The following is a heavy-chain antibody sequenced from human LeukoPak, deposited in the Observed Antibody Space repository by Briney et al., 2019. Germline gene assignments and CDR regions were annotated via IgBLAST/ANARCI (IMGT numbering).Heavy chain of an antibody. V-gene: IGHV4-4*07. CDR2: IYTSGST. CDR3: ASRVVITPIGNYYFDY. CDR1: GVSISSYY. D-gene: IGHD3-22*01. Sequence: TSETLSLTCTVSGVSISSYYWSWIRQPAGKGLEWIGRIYTSGSTNHNPSLKSRVTISVDTSKNQFSLKLSSVTAADTAVYYCASRVVITPIGNYYFDYWGQGTLVTVSS. J-gene: IGHJ4*02.